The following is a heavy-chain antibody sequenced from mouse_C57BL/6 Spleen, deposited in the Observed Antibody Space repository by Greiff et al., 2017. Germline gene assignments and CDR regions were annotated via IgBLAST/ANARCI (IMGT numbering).Heavy chain of an antibody. CDR2: ISSGGSYT. CDR3: ARLEHYYGSSGAMDY. V-gene: IGHV5-6*01. J-gene: IGHJ4*01. Sequence: EVQLVESGGDLVKPGGSLKLSCAASGFTFSSYGMSWVRQTPDKRLEWVATISSGGSYTYYPDSVKGRFTISRDNAKNTLYLQMSSLKSEDTAMYYCARLEHYYGSSGAMDYWGQGTSVTVSS. CDR1: GFTFSSYG. D-gene: IGHD1-1*01.